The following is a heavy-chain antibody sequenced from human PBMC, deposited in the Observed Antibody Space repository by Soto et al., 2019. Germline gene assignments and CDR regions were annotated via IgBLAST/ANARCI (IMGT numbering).Heavy chain of an antibody. Sequence: SETLSLTCNVSGGSVNIYYWSWIRQPPGKELEWIGNIYYRGTTNYNPSLQGRVTMSIDTSKNQFSLMLTSVTAADTAVYYCTRVATAVDSWGRGAMVTVYS. CDR1: GGSVNIYY. D-gene: IGHD5-18*01. CDR3: TRVATAVDS. CDR2: IYYRGTT. J-gene: IGHJ4*02. V-gene: IGHV4-59*02.